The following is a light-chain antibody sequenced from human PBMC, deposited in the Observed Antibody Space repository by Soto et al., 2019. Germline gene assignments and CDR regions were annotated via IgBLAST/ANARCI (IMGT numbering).Light chain of an antibody. CDR1: QSLFYSSNNKNF. J-gene: IGKJ2*01. Sequence: DIVMTQSPDSLAVSPGERATNSCKSSQSLFYSSNNKNFLAWYKQKPGQPPRLLIYWASTRESGVPDRFSGSESGTDFNLTISSLQAEDVAVYYCHQYHSTPYTFGQGTKLEIK. CDR3: HQYHSTPYT. CDR2: WAS. V-gene: IGKV4-1*01.